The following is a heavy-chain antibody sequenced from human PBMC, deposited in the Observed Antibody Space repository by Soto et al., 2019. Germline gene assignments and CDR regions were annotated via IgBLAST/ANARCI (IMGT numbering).Heavy chain of an antibody. J-gene: IGHJ6*02. Sequence: GGSLRLSCAASGFTFSSYGMHWVRQAPGKGLEWVAVIWYDGSNKYYADSVKGRFTISRDNSKNTLYLQMNSLRAEDTAVYYCARPLSPDSSGWSHYYYYGMDVWGQGTTVTVSS. V-gene: IGHV3-33*01. D-gene: IGHD6-19*01. CDR1: GFTFSSYG. CDR2: IWYDGSNK. CDR3: ARPLSPDSSGWSHYYYYGMDV.